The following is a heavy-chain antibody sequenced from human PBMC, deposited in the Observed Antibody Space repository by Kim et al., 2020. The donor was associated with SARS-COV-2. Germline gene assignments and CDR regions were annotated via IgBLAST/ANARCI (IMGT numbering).Heavy chain of an antibody. CDR3: ARGIGAHN. D-gene: IGHD6-6*01. CDR1: GLSLRSSW. Sequence: GGSLRLSCAVSGLSLRSSWMTWVHQAPGKGLEWVANIENDGREKYYVDSVKGRFTISRDNAKNSLYLQMSSLRAEDTAVYYCARGIGAHNWGQGTLVIVS. J-gene: IGHJ4*02. CDR2: IENDGREK. V-gene: IGHV3-7*05.